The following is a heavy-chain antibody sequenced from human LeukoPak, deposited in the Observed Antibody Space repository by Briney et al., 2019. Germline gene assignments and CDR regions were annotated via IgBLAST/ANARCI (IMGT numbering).Heavy chain of an antibody. CDR3: ARSDEAVAELDY. CDR2: IYYSGST. J-gene: IGHJ4*02. Sequence: SETLSLTCTASGGSISSYYWSWIRQPPGKGLEWIGYIYYSGSTNYNPSLKSRVTISVDTSKNQFSLKLSSVTAADTAVYYCARSDEAVAELDYWGQGTLVTVSS. V-gene: IGHV4-59*01. CDR1: GGSISSYY. D-gene: IGHD6-19*01.